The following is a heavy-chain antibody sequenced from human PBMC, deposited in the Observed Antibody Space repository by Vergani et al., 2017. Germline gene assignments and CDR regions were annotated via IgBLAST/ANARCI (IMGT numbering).Heavy chain of an antibody. D-gene: IGHD3-9*01. Sequence: QVQLQESGSGLVQASGTLSLTCGVSGASVSSNGFSWNWVRPSPGKGLESIGYIHHSGTTYYTPSLKSRVVISLDVSKNDFSLRMTSVTAADTAVYYCASLRQVLRYFDWPYFDYWGQGTLVTVSS. CDR1: GASVSSNGFS. CDR3: ASLRQVLRYFDWPYFDY. V-gene: IGHV4-30-2*06. CDR2: IHHSGTT. J-gene: IGHJ4*02.